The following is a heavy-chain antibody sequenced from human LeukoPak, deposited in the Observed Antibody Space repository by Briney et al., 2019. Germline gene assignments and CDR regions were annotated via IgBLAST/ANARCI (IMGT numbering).Heavy chain of an antibody. D-gene: IGHD2-15*01. CDR2: ISHSGTT. V-gene: IGHV4-39*02. CDR3: LRDQDCSGGDCQVC. J-gene: IGHJ4*02. CDR1: GGSLSSGNYQ. Sequence: SETLSLTCTVSGGSLSSGNYQWGWIRQPPGKGLEWIALISHSGTTYYNPSLKSRVTMSVDTSKNQFSLKLNSVTAADTAVYYCLRDQDCSGGDCQVCWGQGTLVAVSS.